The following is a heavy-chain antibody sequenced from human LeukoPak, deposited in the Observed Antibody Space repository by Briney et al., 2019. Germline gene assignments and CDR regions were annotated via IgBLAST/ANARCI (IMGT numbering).Heavy chain of an antibody. D-gene: IGHD5-12*01. CDR3: ARGGYSGYDRDAFDI. Sequence: PGRSLRPSCAASGFTFSAYALHWVRQAPGKGLEWVAVISYDGNHKFYADSVKGRFTISRHNSKNTLYLQMNSLRAEDTAVYYCARGGYSGYDRDAFDIWGQGTMVTVSS. CDR2: ISYDGNHK. CDR1: GFTFSAYA. J-gene: IGHJ3*02. V-gene: IGHV3-30-3*01.